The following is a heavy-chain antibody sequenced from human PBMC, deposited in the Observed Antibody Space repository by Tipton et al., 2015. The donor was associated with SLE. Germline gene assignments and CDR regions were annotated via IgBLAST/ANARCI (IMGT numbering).Heavy chain of an antibody. CDR1: GFTFSNYW. CDR2: IKQDGSDK. CDR3: ARETASGAFDI. D-gene: IGHD3-10*01. Sequence: GSLRLSCTVSGFTFSNYWMSWVRQAPGKGLEWVANIKQDGSDKYYVDSVKGRITISRDNAENSLYLQMNSLSADDTAVYYCARETASGAFDIWGLGTMVTVS. J-gene: IGHJ3*02. V-gene: IGHV3-7*01.